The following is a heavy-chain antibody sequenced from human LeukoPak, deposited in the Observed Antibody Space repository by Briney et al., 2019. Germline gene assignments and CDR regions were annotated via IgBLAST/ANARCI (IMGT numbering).Heavy chain of an antibody. CDR3: ARNNGMDV. CDR2: VNRDGSET. J-gene: IGHJ6*02. Sequence: VQPGGSLRLSCAASGFALGSHRMTWVRQVPGRGPEWVANVNRDGSETYYLDSVKGRFTISKDNAKNSLYLQMNSLRAEDTALYHCARNNGMDVWGQGTTVIVSS. V-gene: IGHV3-7*03. CDR1: GFALGSHR.